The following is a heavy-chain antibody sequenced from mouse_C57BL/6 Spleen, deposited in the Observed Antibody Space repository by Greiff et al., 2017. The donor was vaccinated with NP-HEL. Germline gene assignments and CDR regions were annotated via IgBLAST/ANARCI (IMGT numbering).Heavy chain of an antibody. CDR2: ISSGSSTI. D-gene: IGHD3-3*01. CDR3: ARGDLAWFAY. CDR1: GFTFSDYG. J-gene: IGHJ3*01. V-gene: IGHV5-17*01. Sequence: DVMLVESGGGLVKPGGSLKLSCAASGFTFSDYGMHWVRQAPEKGLEWVAYISSGSSTIYYADTVKGRFTISRDNAKNTLFLQMTSLRSEDTAMYYCARGDLAWFAYWGQGTLVTVSA.